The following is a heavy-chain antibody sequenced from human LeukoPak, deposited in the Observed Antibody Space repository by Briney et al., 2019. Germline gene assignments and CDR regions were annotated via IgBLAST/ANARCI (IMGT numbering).Heavy chain of an antibody. CDR3: ATYSSSNGREFQY. CDR2: IRSKSSGGAT. J-gene: IGHJ1*01. CDR1: GFTFGDYD. V-gene: IGHV3-49*04. Sequence: PGGSLRLSCTASGFTFGDYDMTWVRQAPGKGLEWVGSIRSKSSGGATEYAASLKGRVTISRDDSKNNAYLQMNSLRAEDTAVYYCATYSSSNGREFQYWGQGTLVTVSS. D-gene: IGHD2-2*01.